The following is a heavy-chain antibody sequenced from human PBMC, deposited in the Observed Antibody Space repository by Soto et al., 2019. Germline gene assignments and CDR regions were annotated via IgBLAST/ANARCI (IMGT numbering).Heavy chain of an antibody. CDR2: IIPISGTP. J-gene: IGHJ5*02. CDR3: TRDTRYYDSNWFDP. V-gene: IGHV1-69*01. Sequence: QVQLVQSGAEVKKPGSSVKGSCKAFGGTFANFAINWVRQPPGQGLEWMGGIIPISGTPYYAQRFQGRVTITADESTTTTYKELNSLTSEDKAIYYCTRDTRYYDSNWFDPWGQGTMVTVSS. CDR1: GGTFANFA. D-gene: IGHD3-22*01.